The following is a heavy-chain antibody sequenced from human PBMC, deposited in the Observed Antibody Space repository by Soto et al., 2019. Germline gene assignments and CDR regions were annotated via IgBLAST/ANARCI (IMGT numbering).Heavy chain of an antibody. CDR3: ARTHLPDCTLEY. Sequence: PSETLSLTCTVSGGSISSGGYYWSWIRQHPGKGLEWIAYIYYSGSTYYNPSLKSRVTISVDTSKNQFSLKLSSVTAADTAVYYCARTHLPDCTLEYWGQGTLVTVSS. V-gene: IGHV4-31*03. CDR2: IYYSGST. D-gene: IGHD2-21*02. CDR1: GGSISSGGYY. J-gene: IGHJ4*02.